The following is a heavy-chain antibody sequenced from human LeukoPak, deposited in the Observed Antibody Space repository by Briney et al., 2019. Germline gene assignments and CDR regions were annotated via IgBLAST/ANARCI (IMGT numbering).Heavy chain of an antibody. V-gene: IGHV4-38-2*02. CDR2: IYHSGST. J-gene: IGHJ6*03. CDR3: ARDRISKGRSPYYYYMDV. Sequence: SETLSLTCTVSGYSISSGYYWGWIRQPPGKGLEWIGSIYHSGSTNYNPSLKSRVTMSVDTSKNQFSLKLSSVTAADTAVYYCARDRISKGRSPYYYYMDVWGKGTTVTISS. D-gene: IGHD2/OR15-2a*01. CDR1: GYSISSGYY.